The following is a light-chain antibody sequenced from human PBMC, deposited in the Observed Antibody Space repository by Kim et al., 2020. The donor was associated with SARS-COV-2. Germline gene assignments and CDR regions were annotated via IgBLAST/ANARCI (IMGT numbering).Light chain of an antibody. CDR1: QSISSY. J-gene: IGKJ2*01. V-gene: IGKV1-39*01. CDR3: QQSYSTRYT. CDR2: AAS. Sequence: SASVGDRVTITCRASQSISSYLNWYQQKPGKAPKLLIYAASSLQSGVPSRFSGSGSGTYFTLTISSLQPEDFATYYCQQSYSTRYTFGQGTKLEI.